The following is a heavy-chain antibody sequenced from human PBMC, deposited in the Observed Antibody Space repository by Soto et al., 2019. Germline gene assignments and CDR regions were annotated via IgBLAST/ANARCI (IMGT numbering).Heavy chain of an antibody. Sequence: QVQLQQSGPGLVQPSQTLSLTCAISGDSVSSTSTAWSWIRQSPSRGLEWLGRTYYRSNWYTDYACSVKSPITHRPNTSKNPFSLQLNPVTPGDTAVYFCARGSYYSGWVWGQGTLVTVSS. J-gene: IGHJ4*02. CDR1: GDSVSSTSTA. D-gene: IGHD6-19*01. CDR2: TYYRSNWYT. CDR3: ARGSYYSGWV. V-gene: IGHV6-1*01.